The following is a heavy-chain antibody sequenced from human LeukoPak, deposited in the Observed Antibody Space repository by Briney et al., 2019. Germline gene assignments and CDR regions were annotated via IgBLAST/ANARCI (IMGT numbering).Heavy chain of an antibody. Sequence: GGALRLSCAASGFTFSSYGMHWVRQAPGKGLDWVAVISYDGSNKYYADSVKGRFTIPRDNSKNTLFLQMNSLRAEDTAVYYCAKGSNRGVATIDYWGQGTLVTVSS. CDR1: GFTFSSYG. V-gene: IGHV3-30*18. CDR2: ISYDGSNK. CDR3: AKGSNRGVATIDY. D-gene: IGHD5-12*01. J-gene: IGHJ4*02.